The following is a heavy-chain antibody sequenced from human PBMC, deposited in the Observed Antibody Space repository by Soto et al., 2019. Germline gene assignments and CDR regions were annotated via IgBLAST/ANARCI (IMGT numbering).Heavy chain of an antibody. V-gene: IGHV3-33*01. CDR3: ARVAQLLFPSYYYYMDV. CDR1: GFSFSSYG. Sequence: GGSLRLSCAASGFSFSSYGMHWVRQAPGKGLEWVAVIWYDGSNKYYADSVKGRFTISRDNSKNTLYLQMNSLRAEDTAVYYCARVAQLLFPSYYYYMDVWAKGTTVTVSS. J-gene: IGHJ6*03. D-gene: IGHD2-2*01. CDR2: IWYDGSNK.